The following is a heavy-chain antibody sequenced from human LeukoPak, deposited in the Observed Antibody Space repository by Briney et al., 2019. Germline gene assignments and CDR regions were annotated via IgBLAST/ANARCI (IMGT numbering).Heavy chain of an antibody. CDR2: FDPEDGET. V-gene: IGHV1-24*01. CDR3: VGYDSSGYYSSFDY. D-gene: IGHD3-22*01. Sequence: ASVKVSCKVSGYTLTELSMHWVRQAPGKGLEWMGGFDPEDGETIYAQEFQGRVTMTEDTSTDTAYMELSSLRSEDTAVYYCVGYDSSGYYSSFDYWGQGTLVTVSS. CDR1: GYTLTELS. J-gene: IGHJ4*02.